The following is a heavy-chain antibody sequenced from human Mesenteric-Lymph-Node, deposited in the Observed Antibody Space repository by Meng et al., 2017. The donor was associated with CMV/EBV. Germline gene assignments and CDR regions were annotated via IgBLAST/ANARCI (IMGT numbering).Heavy chain of an antibody. CDR2: IFSNDEK. V-gene: IGHV2-26*01. D-gene: IGHD3-3*01. Sequence: ETLSLTCAVYGGSFSGYYWSWIRQPPGKALEWLAHIFSNDEKSYSTSLKSRLTISKDTSKSQVVLTMTNMDPVDTATYYCARIEWPRGAFDIWGQGTMVTVSS. CDR3: ARIEWPRGAFDI. CDR1: GGSFSGYYW. J-gene: IGHJ3*02.